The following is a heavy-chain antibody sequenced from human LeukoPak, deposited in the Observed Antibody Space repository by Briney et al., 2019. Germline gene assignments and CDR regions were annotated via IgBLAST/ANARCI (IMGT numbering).Heavy chain of an antibody. CDR2: IYYSGST. CDR1: GGSMSKSY. Sequence: SETLSLTCTVSGGSMSKSYWNWIRQPPGKGLEWIGYIYYSGSTNYTPSLKSRVNISVDTSRTQSSLKLTSVTAADTAVYYCARHDSFYGSGVDYWGQGTLVTVSS. CDR3: ARHDSFYGSGVDY. J-gene: IGHJ4*02. V-gene: IGHV4-59*01. D-gene: IGHD3-10*01.